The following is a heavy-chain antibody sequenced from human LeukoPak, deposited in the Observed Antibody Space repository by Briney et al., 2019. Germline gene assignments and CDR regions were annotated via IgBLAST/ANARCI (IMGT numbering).Heavy chain of an antibody. V-gene: IGHV4-59*01. D-gene: IGHD1-26*01. J-gene: IGHJ4*02. CDR2: IYYSGST. CDR1: GGSISPYY. CDR3: ARGGSYCSD. Sequence: SETLSLTCTVSGGSISPYYWTWIRQPPGKGLEWIGYIYYSGSTNYNPSLKSRVTISVDTSKNQCSLKLKSVTAADTAVYYCARGGSYCSDWGQGTLVTVSS.